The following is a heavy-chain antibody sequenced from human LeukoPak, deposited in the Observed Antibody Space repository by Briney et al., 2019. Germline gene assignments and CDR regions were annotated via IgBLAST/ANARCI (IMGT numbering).Heavy chain of an antibody. V-gene: IGHV3-21*01. Sequence: GGSLRLSCAASGFTFGGYTMHWVRPAQGKGLEWVSSISISSSYIQYADSVKGRFTTSRDNAKNSLYLQMNSLRAEDTAVYYCARERYTYGFDYWGQGTLVTVSS. D-gene: IGHD5-18*01. CDR3: ARERYTYGFDY. CDR2: ISISSSYI. J-gene: IGHJ4*02. CDR1: GFTFGGYT.